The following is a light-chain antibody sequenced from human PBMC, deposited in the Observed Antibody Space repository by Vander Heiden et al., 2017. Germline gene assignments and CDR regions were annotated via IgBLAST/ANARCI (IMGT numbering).Light chain of an antibody. CDR3: QLRSNWPPYT. Sequence: EIVLTQSPAPLSLSPGERATLSCRASQSVSSYLAWYQQKPGQAPRLLIYDASNRATGIPARFSGSGYGTDFTLTISSLEPEDFAVYYCQLRSNWPPYTFGQGTKLEIK. CDR2: DAS. J-gene: IGKJ2*01. V-gene: IGKV3-11*01. CDR1: QSVSSY.